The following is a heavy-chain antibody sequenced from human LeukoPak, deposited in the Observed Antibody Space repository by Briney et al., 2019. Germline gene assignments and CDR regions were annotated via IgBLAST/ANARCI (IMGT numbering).Heavy chain of an antibody. V-gene: IGHV1-69*05. CDR2: IIPIFGTA. CDR3: AREGTVRSGWLYYFDY. Sequence: SVKVSCKASGGTFSSYAISWVRQAPGQGLEWMGGIIPIFGTANYAQKFQGRVTITTDESTSTAYMELSSLRSEDTAVYYCAREGTVRSGWLYYFDYWGQGTLVTVSS. J-gene: IGHJ4*02. CDR1: GGTFSSYA. D-gene: IGHD6-25*01.